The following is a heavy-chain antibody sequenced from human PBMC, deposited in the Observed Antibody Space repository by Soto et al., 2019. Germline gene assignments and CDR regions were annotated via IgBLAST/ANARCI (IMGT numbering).Heavy chain of an antibody. CDR1: GGTFSSYA. CDR2: IIPIFGTA. J-gene: IGHJ6*02. V-gene: IGHV1-69*13. D-gene: IGHD3-22*01. CDR3: ARDTRENKDYYDRSGTDLYGIEV. Sequence: SVKVSCKASGGTFSSYAISWVRQAPGQGLEWMGGIIPIFGTANYAQKFQGRVTITADESTSTAYMELSSLRSEDTAVYYCARDTRENKDYYDRSGTDLYGIEVWGQGTTVTVCS.